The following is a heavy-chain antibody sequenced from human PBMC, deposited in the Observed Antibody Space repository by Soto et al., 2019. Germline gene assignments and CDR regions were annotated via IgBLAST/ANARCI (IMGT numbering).Heavy chain of an antibody. V-gene: IGHV4-34*01. Sequence: SETLSLTCAVYGGSFSGYYWSWIRQPPGKGLEWIGEINHSGSTNYNPSLKSRVTISVDTSKNQFSQKLSSVTAADTAVYYCARVRRITIFGVVIPLSYGMDVWGQGTTVTVSS. CDR2: INHSGST. CDR3: ARVRRITIFGVVIPLSYGMDV. CDR1: GGSFSGYY. D-gene: IGHD3-3*01. J-gene: IGHJ6*02.